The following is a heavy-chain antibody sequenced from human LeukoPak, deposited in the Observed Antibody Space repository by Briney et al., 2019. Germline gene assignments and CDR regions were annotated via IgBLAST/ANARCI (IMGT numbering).Heavy chain of an antibody. D-gene: IGHD7-27*01. V-gene: IGHV4-59*01. J-gene: IGHJ4*02. CDR3: ARDLGPFDY. Sequence: KPSETLSLTCTVSGGLIRTYYWSWIRQPPGKGLEWMGYIYHSGNTDYNPSLKSRVTISVDSSKNQFSLKLSSVTAADTAVYYCARDLGPFDYWGQGTLVTVSS. CDR2: IYHSGNT. CDR1: GGLIRTYY.